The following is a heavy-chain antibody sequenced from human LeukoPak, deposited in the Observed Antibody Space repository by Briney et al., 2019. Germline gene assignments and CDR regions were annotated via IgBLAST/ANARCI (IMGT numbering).Heavy chain of an antibody. CDR1: GYTFTSYD. CDR3: ARMTVSGRDNWFDP. J-gene: IGHJ5*02. V-gene: IGHV1-8*03. CDR2: LNPNSGNT. D-gene: IGHD6-19*01. Sequence: GASVKVSCKASGYTFTSYDINWVRQAPGQGLEWMGWLNPNSGNTGYAQKFQGRVTISRNTSINTAYMELSSLRSEDTAVYYCARMTVSGRDNWFDPWGQGTLVTVSS.